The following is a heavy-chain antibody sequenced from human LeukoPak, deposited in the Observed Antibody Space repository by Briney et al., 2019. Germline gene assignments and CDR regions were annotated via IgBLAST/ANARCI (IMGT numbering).Heavy chain of an antibody. CDR2: IYYSGST. J-gene: IGHJ4*02. CDR3: ARVHPFDY. D-gene: IGHD3-10*01. V-gene: IGHV4-39*07. Sequence: SETLSLTCTVSSGSISTSNYYWGWIRQPPGKGLEWIGSIYYSGSTYYNPSLKNRVTISVDTSKNQFSLKLSSVTAADTAVYHCARVHPFDYWGQGTLVTVSS. CDR1: SGSISTSNYY.